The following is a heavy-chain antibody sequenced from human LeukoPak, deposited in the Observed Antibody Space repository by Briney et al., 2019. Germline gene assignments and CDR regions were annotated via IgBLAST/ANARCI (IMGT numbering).Heavy chain of an antibody. CDR2: ISAYNGNT. Sequence: ASVKVSCKASGYTFTSYGISWVRQAPGQGLEWMGWISAYNGNTNYAQKLQGRVTITTDTSTSTAYMELRSLRSDDTAVYYCARDPPYYYDSSGYYAHWGQGTLVTVSS. D-gene: IGHD3-22*01. V-gene: IGHV1-18*01. CDR3: ARDPPYYYDSSGYYAH. CDR1: GYTFTSYG. J-gene: IGHJ4*02.